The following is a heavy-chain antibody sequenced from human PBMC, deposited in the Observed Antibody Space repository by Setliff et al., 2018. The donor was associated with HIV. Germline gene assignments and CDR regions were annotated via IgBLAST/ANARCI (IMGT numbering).Heavy chain of an antibody. Sequence: PSETLSLTCAVSGYSISSGYYWGWIRQPPGKGLEWIGRIYTSGSTNYNPSLKSRVTISVDTSKNQFSLKLYSVTAADTAVYYCARAYFGSGIYYWGQGTLVTVSS. CDR2: IYTSGST. CDR1: GYSISSGYY. V-gene: IGHV4-38-2*01. J-gene: IGHJ4*02. D-gene: IGHD3-10*01. CDR3: ARAYFGSGIYY.